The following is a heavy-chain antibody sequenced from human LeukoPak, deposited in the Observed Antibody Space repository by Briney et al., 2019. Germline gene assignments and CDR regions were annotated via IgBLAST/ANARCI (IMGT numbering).Heavy chain of an antibody. V-gene: IGHV4-59*08. D-gene: IGHD6-13*01. CDR3: DKSGIGAACHYQGGMDV. CDR1: GGSISSFY. J-gene: IGHJ6*02. Sequence: PSETLSLTCSVSGGSISSFYWRWIRQPPGKGLEGIGCIYYSWSTHCNPSLKSLVAISVDTSNNHFSLKLISVTAADTAVYYCDKSGIGAACHYQGGMDVWGQGTTVTVSS. CDR2: IYYSWST.